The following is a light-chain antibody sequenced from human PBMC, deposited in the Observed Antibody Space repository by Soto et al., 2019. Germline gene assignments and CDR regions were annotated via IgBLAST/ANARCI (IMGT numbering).Light chain of an antibody. Sequence: EIVLTQSPATLSLSPGERATLSCRASQSVSSYLAWYQQKPGQAPRLLIYDASNRATGIPARFSGSGSGTDFTLTISSLGPEDFAVYYCQQRSNWPPEYTFGQGTKLEIK. V-gene: IGKV3-11*01. J-gene: IGKJ2*01. CDR1: QSVSSY. CDR2: DAS. CDR3: QQRSNWPPEYT.